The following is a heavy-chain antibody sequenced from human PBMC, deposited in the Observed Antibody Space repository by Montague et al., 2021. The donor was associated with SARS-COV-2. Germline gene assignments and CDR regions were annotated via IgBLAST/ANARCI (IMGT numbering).Heavy chain of an antibody. V-gene: IGHV4-34*01. CDR3: ARGRQHINMVVVVVTGGEYYFDF. J-gene: IGHJ4*02. CDR2: INHRGST. D-gene: IGHD3-22*01. CDR1: DGSLSDYS. Sequence: SETLSLTCAVYDGSLSDYSWTWIRQHPGKGLEWIGEINHRGSTNYNPSLKSRVTISVDTSKNQFSLKMTSVTAADTAVYYCARGRQHINMVVVVVTGGEYYFDFWGQGTLVAVSS.